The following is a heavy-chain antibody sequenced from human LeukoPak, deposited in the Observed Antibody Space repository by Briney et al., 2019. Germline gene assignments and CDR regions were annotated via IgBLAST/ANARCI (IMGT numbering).Heavy chain of an antibody. J-gene: IGHJ4*02. Sequence: PSETLSLTCTVSGGSISGYYWSWIRQPPGKGLEWIGYIYNSGYTNYNPSLKSRVTLSVDTSKNQFSLMLNSVTAADTAVYYCASLGGAYSSGWHYWGQGTLVTVSS. CDR3: ASLGGAYSSGWHY. CDR1: GGSISGYY. V-gene: IGHV4-59*08. CDR2: IYNSGYT. D-gene: IGHD6-25*01.